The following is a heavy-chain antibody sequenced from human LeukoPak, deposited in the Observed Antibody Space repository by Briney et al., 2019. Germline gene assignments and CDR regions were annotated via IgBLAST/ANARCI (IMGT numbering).Heavy chain of an antibody. V-gene: IGHV4-34*01. CDR1: GGSFSGYY. J-gene: IGHJ4*02. D-gene: IGHD3-9*01. Sequence: SETLSLTCAVYGGSFSGYYWSWIRQPPGKGLEWIGEINHSGSTNYNPSLKSRVTISVDTSKNQFSLKLSSVTAADTAVYYCAARYRHYDILTGYYPDWGRGTLVTVSS. CDR2: INHSGST. CDR3: AARYRHYDILTGYYPD.